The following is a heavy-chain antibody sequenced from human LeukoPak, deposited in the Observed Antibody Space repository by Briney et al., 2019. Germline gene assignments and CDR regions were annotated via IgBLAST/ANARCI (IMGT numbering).Heavy chain of an antibody. V-gene: IGHV1-2*02. Sequence: GASVKVSCKASGYTFIGYYMHWVRQAPGQGLEWMGWINPNTGDTNFAQKFQGGVTMTRDTSIATAYLELSRLDSDDTAVYYCATGSKGLGFNYYFDYWGQGTLVTVSS. D-gene: IGHD5-12*01. J-gene: IGHJ4*02. CDR2: INPNTGDT. CDR1: GYTFIGYY. CDR3: ATGSKGLGFNYYFDY.